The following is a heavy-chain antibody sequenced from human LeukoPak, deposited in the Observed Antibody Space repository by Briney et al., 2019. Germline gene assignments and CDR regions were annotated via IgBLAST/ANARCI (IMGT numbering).Heavy chain of an antibody. V-gene: IGHV4-39*07. D-gene: IGHD2-2*01. CDR1: GGSISSSSYY. CDR3: ARAWGYCSSTSCYSFVFDP. J-gene: IGHJ5*02. Sequence: PSETLSLTCTVSGGSISSSSYYWGWIRQPPGKGLEWIGSIYYSGSTYYNPSLKSRVTISVDTSKNQFSLKLSSVTAADTAVYYCARAWGYCSSTSCYSFVFDPWGQGTLVTVSS. CDR2: IYYSGST.